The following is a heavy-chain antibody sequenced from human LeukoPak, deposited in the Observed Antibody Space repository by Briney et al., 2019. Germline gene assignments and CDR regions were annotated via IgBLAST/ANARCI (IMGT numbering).Heavy chain of an antibody. Sequence: ASVKVSCKASGYSFVLYGISWVRQAPGEGPEWMGWISGSTGDTNYAQKFQGRVTMTRDTSISTAYMELSRLRSDDTAVYYCARSRGLELLRFDYWGQGTLVTVSS. V-gene: IGHV1-18*01. CDR1: GYSFVLYG. CDR2: ISGSTGDT. D-gene: IGHD1-7*01. CDR3: ARSRGLELLRFDY. J-gene: IGHJ4*02.